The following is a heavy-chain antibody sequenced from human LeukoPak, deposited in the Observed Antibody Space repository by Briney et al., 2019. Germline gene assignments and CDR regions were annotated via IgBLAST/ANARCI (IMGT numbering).Heavy chain of an antibody. CDR2: ISGSGGST. V-gene: IGHV3-23*01. J-gene: IGHJ6*03. Sequence: GGSLRLSCAASGFTFSSYGMSWVRQAPGEGLEWVSSISGSGGSTYYADSVKGRFTTSRDSSKNTVYLQMNGLRAEDTAVYYCAKGGNSGRTYYYYYMDVWGKGTTVTVSS. CDR3: AKGGNSGRTYYYYYMDV. CDR1: GFTFSSYG. D-gene: IGHD6-19*01.